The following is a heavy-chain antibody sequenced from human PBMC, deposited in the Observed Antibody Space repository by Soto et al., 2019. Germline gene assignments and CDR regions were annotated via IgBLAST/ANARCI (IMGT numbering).Heavy chain of an antibody. CDR1: GDSITSSNW. Sequence: QVQLQESGPGLVKPSGTLSLTCAVSGDSITSSNWWSWVRQPPGKGLEWIGEIYHSGSTNYNPSLKSRVTISVDKSKNQFSLKLSSVTAADTAVYFCARGYSSSSGDYFDYWGQGTLVTVSS. D-gene: IGHD6-6*01. CDR2: IYHSGST. V-gene: IGHV4-4*02. CDR3: ARGYSSSSGDYFDY. J-gene: IGHJ4*02.